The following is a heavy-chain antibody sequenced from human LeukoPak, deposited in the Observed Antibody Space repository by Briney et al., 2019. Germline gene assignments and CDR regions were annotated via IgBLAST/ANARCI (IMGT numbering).Heavy chain of an antibody. CDR3: ARLSHCSGTSCHDY. CDR2: ITPIFGTA. CDR1: GGTFSSYA. Sequence: ASVKVSCKASGGTFSSYAISWVRRAPGQGLEWMGGITPIFGTANYAQKFQGRVTITADESTSTAYMELSSLRSEDTAVCYCARLSHCSGTSCHDYWGQGTLVTVSS. V-gene: IGHV1-69*01. D-gene: IGHD2-2*01. J-gene: IGHJ4*02.